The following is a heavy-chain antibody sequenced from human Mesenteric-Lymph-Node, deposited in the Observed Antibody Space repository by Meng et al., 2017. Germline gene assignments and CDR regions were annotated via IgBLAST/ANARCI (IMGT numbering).Heavy chain of an antibody. V-gene: IGHV4-30-4*01. CDR1: GASVDSGSYH. CDR3: ARGAYCSGGNCYPLDY. CDR2: TYNGWST. D-gene: IGHD2-15*01. J-gene: IGHJ4*02. Sequence: PEAAPGLVKPSATLSLTCTVSGASVDSGSYHWSWVRQPPGKGLECIGYTYNGWSTYYNPSLKSRVSMSVDTSKNQFSLTLSSVTAADTAVYYCARGAYCSGGNCYPLDYWGQGTLVTVSS.